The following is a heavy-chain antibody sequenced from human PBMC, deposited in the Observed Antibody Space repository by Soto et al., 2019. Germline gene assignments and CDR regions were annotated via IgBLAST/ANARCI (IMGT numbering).Heavy chain of an antibody. CDR2: IDPSDSYT. V-gene: IGHV5-10-1*01. Sequence: GESLKLSCKGSGYSFTSYWISWVRQMPGKGLEWMGRIDPSDSYTNYSPSFQGHVTISADKSISTAYLQWSSLKASDTAMYYCARHRYYDFWSGYPNDAFDIWGQGTMVTVSS. CDR3: ARHRYYDFWSGYPNDAFDI. J-gene: IGHJ3*02. D-gene: IGHD3-3*01. CDR1: GYSFTSYW.